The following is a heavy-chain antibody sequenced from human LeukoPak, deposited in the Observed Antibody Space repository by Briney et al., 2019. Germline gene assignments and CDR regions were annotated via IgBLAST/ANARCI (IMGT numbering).Heavy chain of an antibody. CDR1: GGSISSGGYY. Sequence: SETLSLTCTVSGGSISSGGYYWSWIRQPPGKGLEWIGYIYHSGSTYYNPSLKSRVTISVDRSKNQFSLKLSSVTAADTAVYYCAILVKGAAYYFDYWGQGTLVTVSS. J-gene: IGHJ4*02. CDR3: AILVKGAAYYFDY. D-gene: IGHD1-26*01. V-gene: IGHV4-30-2*01. CDR2: IYHSGST.